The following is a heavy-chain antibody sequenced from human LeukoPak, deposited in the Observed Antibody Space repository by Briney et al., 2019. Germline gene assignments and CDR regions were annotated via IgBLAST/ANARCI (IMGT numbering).Heavy chain of an antibody. D-gene: IGHD3-22*01. CDR1: GYSISSGYY. V-gene: IGHV4-38-2*02. CDR2: IYHSGST. J-gene: IGHJ3*02. CDR3: ATDSWSRDAFDI. Sequence: SETLSLTCTVSGYSISSGYYWGWIRQPPGKGLEWIGSIYHSGSTYYNPSLKSRVTISADTSKNQYSLKLSSVTAADTAVYYCATDSWSRDAFDIWGQGTMVTVSS.